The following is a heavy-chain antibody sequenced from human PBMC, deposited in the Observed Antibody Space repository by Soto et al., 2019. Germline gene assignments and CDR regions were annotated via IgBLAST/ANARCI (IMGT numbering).Heavy chain of an antibody. Sequence: PGGSLRLSCAASGFTFSSYGMHWVRQAPGKGLEWVAVIWYDGSNKYYADSVKGRFTISRDNSKRTLYLQMNSLRVEDTAVYYCARAASDCISTSCDQSNFDYWGQGTLVTVSS. J-gene: IGHJ4*02. CDR2: IWYDGSNK. V-gene: IGHV3-33*01. CDR3: ARAASDCISTSCDQSNFDY. D-gene: IGHD2-2*01. CDR1: GFTFSSYG.